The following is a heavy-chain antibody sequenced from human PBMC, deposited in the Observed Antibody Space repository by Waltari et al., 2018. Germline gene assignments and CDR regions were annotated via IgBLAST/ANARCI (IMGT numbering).Heavy chain of an antibody. J-gene: IGHJ4*02. CDR1: GYTFTSYA. Sequence: QVQLVQSGAEVKKPGASVKVSCKASGYTFTSYAMHWVRQAPGQRLEWMGWINAGNGNTKYSQKCQGRVTITRDTSASTAYMELSSLRSEDTAVYYCARSMVQGVIIGWVHWGQGTLVTVSS. CDR2: INAGNGNT. CDR3: ARSMVQGVIIGWVH. V-gene: IGHV1-3*01. D-gene: IGHD3-10*01.